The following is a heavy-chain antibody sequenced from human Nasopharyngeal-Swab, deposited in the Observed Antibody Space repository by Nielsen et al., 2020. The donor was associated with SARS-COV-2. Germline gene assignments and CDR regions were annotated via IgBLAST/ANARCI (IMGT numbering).Heavy chain of an antibody. J-gene: IGHJ5*02. Sequence: RQAPGKGLQWIGYVYHSGDTSYNPALRSRVTISADTSANQFSLRLTSVTTADTATYFCARGGSGAGWFDPWGQGTLVTVSS. CDR3: ARGGSGAGWFDP. D-gene: IGHD1-26*01. CDR2: VYHSGDT. V-gene: IGHV4-59*01.